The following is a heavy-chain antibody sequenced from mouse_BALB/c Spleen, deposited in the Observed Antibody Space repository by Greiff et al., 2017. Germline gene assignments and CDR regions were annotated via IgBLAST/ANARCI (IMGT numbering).Heavy chain of an antibody. J-gene: IGHJ3*01. CDR3: ARQGDYGGAWFAY. V-gene: IGHV5-6*02. Sequence: DVKLVESGGDLVKPGGSLKLSCAASGFTFSSYGMSWVRQTPDKRLEWVATISSGGSYTYYPDSVKGRFTISRDNAKNTLYLQMSSLKSEDTAMYYCARQGDYGGAWFAYWGQGTLVTVSA. CDR2: ISSGGSYT. D-gene: IGHD2-4*01. CDR1: GFTFSSYG.